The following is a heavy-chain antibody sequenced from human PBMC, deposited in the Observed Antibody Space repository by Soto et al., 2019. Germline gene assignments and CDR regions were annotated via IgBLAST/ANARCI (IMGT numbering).Heavy chain of an antibody. J-gene: IGHJ6*02. CDR3: ATNTPTLYYYYRPDF. CDR2: IYLGDSDT. V-gene: IGHV5-51*01. Sequence: PVESLKISCKGSGDSFTSRWIGWVRQMPGKGLEWMGIIYLGDSDTRYSPSLQGQVTISADKSISTAYLQWSSLKASDTAMYYCATNTPTLYYYYRPDFWGQGRTVTVFS. CDR1: GDSFTSRW. D-gene: IGHD2-2*02.